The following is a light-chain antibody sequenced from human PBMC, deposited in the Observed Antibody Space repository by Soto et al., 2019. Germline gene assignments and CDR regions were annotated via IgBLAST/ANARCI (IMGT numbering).Light chain of an antibody. V-gene: IGKV1-39*01. CDR2: AAS. Sequence: DIQMTQSPSSLSASARDRVTITCRASQSISSYLNWYQQKPGKAPKLLIYAASSLQSGVPSRFSGSGSGTDFTLTVSSLQPEDFATYFCQQSYSTPRTFGQGTKVE. CDR1: QSISSY. CDR3: QQSYSTPRT. J-gene: IGKJ1*01.